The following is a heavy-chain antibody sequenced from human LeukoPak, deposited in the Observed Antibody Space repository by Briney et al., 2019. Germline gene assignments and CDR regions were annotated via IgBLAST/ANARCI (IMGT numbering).Heavy chain of an antibody. Sequence: ASVKVSCKASGYTFTSYGISWVRQAPGQGLAWMGWISAYNGNTNYAQKLQGRVTMTTDTSTSTAYMELRSLRSDDTAVYYCARDLWYLDYDFWSGYYTWFDPWGQGTLVTVSS. CDR1: GYTFTSYG. J-gene: IGHJ5*02. CDR2: ISAYNGNT. D-gene: IGHD3-3*01. V-gene: IGHV1-18*01. CDR3: ARDLWYLDYDFWSGYYTWFDP.